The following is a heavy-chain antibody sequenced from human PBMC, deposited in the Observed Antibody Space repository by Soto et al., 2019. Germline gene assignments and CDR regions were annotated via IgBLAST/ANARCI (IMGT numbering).Heavy chain of an antibody. CDR2: ISTSGKTI. CDR1: GFTFSDYY. V-gene: IGHV3-11*01. D-gene: IGHD2-15*01. J-gene: IGHJ4*02. Sequence: QVQLVESGGGLVKPGGSLRLSCAASGFTFSDYYMSWIRQAPGKGLEWVSYISTSGKTIYYAGSVKGRFTISRDNAKNSLFLQMSSLRVEDTAVYYCAGGSVDGFTYWGQGTLVTVSS. CDR3: AGGSVDGFTY.